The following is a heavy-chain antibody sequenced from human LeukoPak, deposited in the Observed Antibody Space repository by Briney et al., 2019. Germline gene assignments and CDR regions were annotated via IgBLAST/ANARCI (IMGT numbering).Heavy chain of an antibody. CDR2: ISTVISYI. V-gene: IGHV3-21*01. CDR3: ARDLYGDYAFDI. D-gene: IGHD4-17*01. CDR1: GFTFSSYS. J-gene: IGHJ3*02. Sequence: GESLRLSCAASGFTFSSYSMNWVRQAPGKGLEWVSSISTVISYIYYADSVKGRFTISRDNAKNSLYLQMNSLRAEDTAVYYCARDLYGDYAFDIWGQGTMVTVSS.